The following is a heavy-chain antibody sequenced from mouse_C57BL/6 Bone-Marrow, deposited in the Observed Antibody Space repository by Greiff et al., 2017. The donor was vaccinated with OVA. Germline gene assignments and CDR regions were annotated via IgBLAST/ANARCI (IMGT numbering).Heavy chain of an antibody. CDR3: ARGDTTGPHY. D-gene: IGHD1-1*01. CDR2: ISDGGSST. V-gene: IGHV5-4*03. J-gene: IGHJ2*01. Sequence: EVKLMESGGGLVKPGGSLKLSCAASGFTFSSYAMSWVRQTPEKRLEWVATISDGGSSTYYPDNVKGRFTISRDNAKNNLYLQMSHLKSEDTAMYYCARGDTTGPHYWGQGATLTVSS. CDR1: GFTFSSYA.